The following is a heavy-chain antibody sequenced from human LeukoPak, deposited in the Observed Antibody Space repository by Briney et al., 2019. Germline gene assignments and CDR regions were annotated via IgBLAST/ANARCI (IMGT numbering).Heavy chain of an antibody. CDR3: ATAAYGFLDIDY. CDR2: FDPEDGET. V-gene: IGHV1-24*01. J-gene: IGHJ4*02. D-gene: IGHD3-10*01. Sequence: GASVTVSCKVSGYTLTELSMHWVRQAPGKGLEWMGGFDPEDGETIYAQKFQGRVTMTEDTSTDTAYMELSSLRSEDTAVYYCATAAYGFLDIDYWGQGTLVTVSS. CDR1: GYTLTELS.